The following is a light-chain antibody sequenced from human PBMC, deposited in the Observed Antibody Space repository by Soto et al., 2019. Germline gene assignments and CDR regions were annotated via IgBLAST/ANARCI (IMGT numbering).Light chain of an antibody. CDR3: QQYVSSPRT. V-gene: IGKV3-20*01. J-gene: IGKJ1*01. Sequence: EIVLTQSPATLSLSPGERATLSCRASQSVSSYLAWYQQKPGQAPRLLIYGASTRATGIPDRFTGSGSGTDFTLTISRLEPEDFALYYCQQYVSSPRTFGQGTKVDIK. CDR2: GAS. CDR1: QSVSSY.